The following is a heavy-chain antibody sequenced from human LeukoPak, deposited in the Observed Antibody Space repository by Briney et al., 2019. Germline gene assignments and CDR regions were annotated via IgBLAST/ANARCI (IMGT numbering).Heavy chain of an antibody. CDR3: ARVGVAGGYYWFDP. D-gene: IGHD6-19*01. J-gene: IGHJ5*02. Sequence: GGSLRLSCAASGFTFSSYAVSWVRQASGKGLEWVSAITGSGGYTYYADSVKSRFTISRDNSDTTLYLQMNSLRAEDTAIYYCARVGVAGGYYWFDPWGQGTLVTVSS. CDR1: GFTFSSYA. V-gene: IGHV3-23*01. CDR2: ITGSGGYT.